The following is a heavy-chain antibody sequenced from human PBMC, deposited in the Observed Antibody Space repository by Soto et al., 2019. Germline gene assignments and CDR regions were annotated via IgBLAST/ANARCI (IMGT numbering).Heavy chain of an antibody. CDR1: GYTFYSHS. D-gene: IGHD5-18*01. CDR2: ISADNSNT. Sequence: QAQLVQAGAEVKKPGDSVKVSCKASGYTFYSHSISWVRQAPGQGLEWMGRISADNSNTKYAQKFRGRVTMTTDTSTSTVYMELRNLRSDDTAVYYCARCIQQDYYYGMDVWGQGTTVTVSS. V-gene: IGHV1-18*01. J-gene: IGHJ6*02. CDR3: ARCIQQDYYYGMDV.